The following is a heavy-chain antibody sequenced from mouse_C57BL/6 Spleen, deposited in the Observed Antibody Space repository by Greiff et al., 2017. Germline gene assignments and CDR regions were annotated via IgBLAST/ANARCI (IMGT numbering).Heavy chain of an antibody. Sequence: VQLQQSGPGLVQPSQSLSITCTVSGFSLTSYGVHWVRQSPGKGLEWLGGIWSGGSTDYNAAFISRLSISKDNSKSQVFFKMNSLPADDATIYYCARVGLPYAMDGWGQGTSVTVAS. CDR2: IWSGGST. V-gene: IGHV2-2*01. CDR1: GFSLTSYG. CDR3: ARVGLPYAMDG. J-gene: IGHJ4*01.